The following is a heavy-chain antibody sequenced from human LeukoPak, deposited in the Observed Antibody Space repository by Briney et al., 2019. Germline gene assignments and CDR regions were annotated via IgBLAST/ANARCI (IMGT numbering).Heavy chain of an antibody. CDR2: IYYSGST. J-gene: IGHJ4*02. D-gene: IGHD5-24*01. V-gene: IGHV4-59*01. CDR1: GGSISSYY. Sequence: PSETLSLTCTVSGGSISSYYWSWVRQPPGKGLERIGYIYYSGSTNYNPSLKSRVTISVDTSKNQFSLKLSSVTAADTAVYYCARELGEGDGYNLIDYWGQGTLVTVSS. CDR3: ARELGEGDGYNLIDY.